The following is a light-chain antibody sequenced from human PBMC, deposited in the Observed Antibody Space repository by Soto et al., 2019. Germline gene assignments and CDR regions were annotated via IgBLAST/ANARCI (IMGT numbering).Light chain of an antibody. CDR1: SSNIGSDN. CDR2: SNN. Sequence: QSVLTQPPSASGTPGQRVTISCSGSSSNIGSDNVNWYRQLPGTAPRLLLYSNNQRPSGVPDLFSGSKSGTSASLAISGLQSEDEADYFCATWDVSLNGWVFGGGTKLTVL. CDR3: ATWDVSLNGWV. V-gene: IGLV1-44*01. J-gene: IGLJ3*02.